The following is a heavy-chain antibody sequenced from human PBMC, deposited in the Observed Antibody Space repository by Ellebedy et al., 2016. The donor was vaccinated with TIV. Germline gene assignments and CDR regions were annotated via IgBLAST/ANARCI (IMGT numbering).Heavy chain of an antibody. J-gene: IGHJ4*02. Sequence: GESLKISCAASGFTFSGYWMSWVRQAPGKGLEWVATIKRDGSETYYVDSVKGQFTISRDNAKNSLFLQMNSLRVDDTAVFYCVRVGSGWYEFDYWGQGTLVTVSP. CDR2: IKRDGSET. CDR3: VRVGSGWYEFDY. D-gene: IGHD6-19*01. V-gene: IGHV3-7*01. CDR1: GFTFSGYW.